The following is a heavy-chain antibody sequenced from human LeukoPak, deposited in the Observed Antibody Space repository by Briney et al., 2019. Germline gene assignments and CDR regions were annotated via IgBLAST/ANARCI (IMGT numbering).Heavy chain of an antibody. CDR2: ISYDGSNK. CDR1: GFTFSSYG. Sequence: PGRSLRLSCAASGFTFSSYGMHWVRRAPGKGLEWVAVISYDGSNKYYADSVKGRFTISRDNSKNTLYLQMNSLRAEDTAVYYCAKSNVRGTWTTPFDYWGQGTLVTVSS. D-gene: IGHD3-10*02. CDR3: AKSNVRGTWTTPFDY. J-gene: IGHJ4*02. V-gene: IGHV3-30*18.